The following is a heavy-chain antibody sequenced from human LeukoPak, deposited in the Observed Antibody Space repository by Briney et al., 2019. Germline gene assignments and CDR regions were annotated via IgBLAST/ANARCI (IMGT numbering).Heavy chain of an antibody. D-gene: IGHD3-3*01. CDR3: ARDVYSGYYTNDY. Sequence: GGSLRPSCAASGFTFSSYEMNWVRQAPGKGLEWVSYISSSGSTIYYADSVKGRFTISRDNAKNSLYLQMNSLRAEDTAVYYCARDVYSGYYTNDYWGQGTLVTVSS. V-gene: IGHV3-48*03. CDR2: ISSSGSTI. J-gene: IGHJ4*02. CDR1: GFTFSSYE.